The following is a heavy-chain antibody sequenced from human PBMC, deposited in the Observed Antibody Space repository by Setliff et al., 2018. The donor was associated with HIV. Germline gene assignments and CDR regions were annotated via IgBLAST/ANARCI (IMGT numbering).Heavy chain of an antibody. J-gene: IGHJ3*02. CDR2: ISLSGST. V-gene: IGHV4-38-2*02. D-gene: IGHD3-16*02. CDR3: ATADFPPPSYIWESYRSGAFDI. Sequence: SETLSLTCSVSGYSLSSASYWGWIRQSPEKGLEWIGSISLSGSTYYNPSLRSRVTISVDTSKNQFSLNLTSVTAADTAVYYCATADFPPPSYIWESYRSGAFDIWGQGTMVTVSS. CDR1: GYSLSSASY.